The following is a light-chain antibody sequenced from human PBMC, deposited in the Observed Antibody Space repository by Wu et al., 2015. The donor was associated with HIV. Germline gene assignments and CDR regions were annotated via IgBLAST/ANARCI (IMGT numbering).Light chain of an antibody. CDR2: AAS. CDR1: QGISSY. CDR3: QQYYSFPLT. Sequence: AIRITQSPSSLSASTGDRVTITCRASQGISSYLAWYQQKPGKAPELLIYAASTLQSGVPSRFSGSGSGTDFTLTISFLQSEDFATYYCQQYYSFPLTFGGGPRWRSN. J-gene: IGKJ4*01. V-gene: IGKV1-8*01.